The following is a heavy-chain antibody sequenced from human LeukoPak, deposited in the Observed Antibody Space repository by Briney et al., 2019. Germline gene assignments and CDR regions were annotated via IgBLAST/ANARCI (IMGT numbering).Heavy chain of an antibody. CDR3: AKGLVNYSSGWPVFDY. D-gene: IGHD6-19*01. CDR1: GFTFSSYG. V-gene: IGHV3-30*18. Sequence: GRSLRLSCAASGFTFSSYGMDWVRQAPGKGLEWVAVISYDGSNKYYADSVKGRFTISRDNSKNTLSLQMNSLRAEDTAVYYCAKGLVNYSSGWPVFDYWGQGTLVTVSS. J-gene: IGHJ4*02. CDR2: ISYDGSNK.